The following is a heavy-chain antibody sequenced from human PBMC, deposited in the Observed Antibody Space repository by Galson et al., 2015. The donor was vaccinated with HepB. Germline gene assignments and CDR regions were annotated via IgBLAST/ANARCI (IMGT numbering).Heavy chain of an antibody. J-gene: IGHJ4*02. CDR2: INPGDSYT. D-gene: IGHD1-26*01. CDR1: GSSFTSYF. V-gene: IGHV5-10-1*01. Sequence: QSGAEVKKPGESLRISCKGSGSSFTSYFISWVRQMPGEGLEWMGRINPGDSYTNYNPSFEGHVTISADKSISTAYLQWSSLKASDTAIYYCARMREGLWGQGTLVTVSS. CDR3: ARMREGL.